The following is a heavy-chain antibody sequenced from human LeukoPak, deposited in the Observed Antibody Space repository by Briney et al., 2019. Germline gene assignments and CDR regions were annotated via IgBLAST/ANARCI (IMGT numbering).Heavy chain of an antibody. Sequence: SMKVSCKASGGTFSSYAISWVRQAPGQGLEWMGRIIPILGIANYAQKFQGRVTITADKSTSTAYMELSSLRSEDTAVYYCARTMYYYDSSGYYLYYFDYWGQGTLVTVSS. CDR2: IIPILGIA. CDR1: GGTFSSYA. J-gene: IGHJ4*02. D-gene: IGHD3-22*01. CDR3: ARTMYYYDSSGYYLYYFDY. V-gene: IGHV1-69*04.